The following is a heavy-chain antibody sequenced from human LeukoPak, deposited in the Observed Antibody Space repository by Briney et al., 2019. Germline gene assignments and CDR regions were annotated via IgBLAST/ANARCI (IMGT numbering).Heavy chain of an antibody. CDR2: IYPGDSHT. D-gene: IGHD3-10*01. CDR3: ARQTRDGSGSRGYSFDF. V-gene: IGHV5-51*01. J-gene: IGHJ4*02. Sequence: GESLHISCKASGYIFTNNWIGWVRQKPGKGLEWMGFIYPGDSHTRYDPTFEGQVTISADKSTSTAYLHWSSLKASDTAMYYCARQTRDGSGSRGYSFDFWGQGALGTVSS. CDR1: GYIFTNNW.